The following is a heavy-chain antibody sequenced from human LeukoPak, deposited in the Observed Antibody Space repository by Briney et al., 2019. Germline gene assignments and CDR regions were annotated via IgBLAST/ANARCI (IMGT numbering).Heavy chain of an antibody. Sequence: ASVKVSCKASAYTFTSYGISWVPPGPIQGLEWMGWITAYNGNTNYAQKLQGRVTMTTGTSTSTAYMELRSLRSDDTAVYYCARSGLGYFQHWGQGTLVTVSS. CDR1: AYTFTSYG. CDR2: ITAYNGNT. CDR3: ARSGLGYFQH. J-gene: IGHJ1*01. V-gene: IGHV1-18*01. D-gene: IGHD6-25*01.